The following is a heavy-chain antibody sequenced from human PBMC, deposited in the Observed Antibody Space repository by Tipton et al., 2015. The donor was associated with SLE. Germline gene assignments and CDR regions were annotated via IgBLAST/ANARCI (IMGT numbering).Heavy chain of an antibody. CDR2: IAYDGSNK. CDR1: GFTFSSYG. CDR3: AKDLYDSSGYYSCFDY. V-gene: IGHV3-30*18. J-gene: IGHJ4*02. D-gene: IGHD3-22*01. Sequence: QLVQSGGGVVQPGRSLRLSCAASGFTFSSYGMHWVRQAPGKGLEWVAVIAYDGSNKYYADSVKGRFTISRDNSKNTLYLQMNSLRAEDTAVYYCAKDLYDSSGYYSCFDYWGQGTLVTVSS.